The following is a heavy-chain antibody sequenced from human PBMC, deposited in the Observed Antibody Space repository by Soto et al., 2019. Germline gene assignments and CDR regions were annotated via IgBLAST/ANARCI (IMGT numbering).Heavy chain of an antibody. J-gene: IGHJ4*02. CDR2: ISTSDGTI. V-gene: IGHV3-11*01. D-gene: IGHD2-2*01. Sequence: QVQLVESGGDLVKPGGSLRLSCATSGFTFSDHYMSWIRQAPGKGLEWVSYISTSDGTIYYADSVRGRFTISRDSAKNSLYRQMNSLRAEDTAVYYCARAMRRRAFDYWGQGTLVTVSS. CDR1: GFTFSDHY. CDR3: ARAMRRRAFDY.